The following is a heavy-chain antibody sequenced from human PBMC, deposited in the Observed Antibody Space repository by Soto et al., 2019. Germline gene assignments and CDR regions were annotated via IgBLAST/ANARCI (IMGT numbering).Heavy chain of an antibody. CDR1: GGSVSSGSYY. V-gene: IGHV4-61*01. CDR3: ARGDSSGYSDDAFDI. J-gene: IGHJ3*02. Sequence: PSETLSLTCTVSGGSVSSGSYYWSWIRQPPGKGLEWIGYIYYSGGTNYNPSLKSRVTISVDTSKNQFSLKLSSVTAADTAVYYCARGDSSGYSDDAFDIWGQGTMVTVSS. D-gene: IGHD3-22*01. CDR2: IYYSGGT.